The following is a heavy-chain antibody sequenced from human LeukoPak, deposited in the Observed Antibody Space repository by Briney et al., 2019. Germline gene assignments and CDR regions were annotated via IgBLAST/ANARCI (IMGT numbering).Heavy chain of an antibody. CDR1: GFTFSSYV. CDR3: AKGLGYYSDY. V-gene: IGHV3-30*02. Sequence: GGSLRLSCAASGFTFSSYVMHWVRQAPGTGLEWVAFIQFDGNGEYYADSVKGRFTISRDNSKNTLFLQMHSLRPEDTALYYCAKGLGYYSDYWGQGTLVTVSS. J-gene: IGHJ4*02. D-gene: IGHD1-26*01. CDR2: IQFDGNGE.